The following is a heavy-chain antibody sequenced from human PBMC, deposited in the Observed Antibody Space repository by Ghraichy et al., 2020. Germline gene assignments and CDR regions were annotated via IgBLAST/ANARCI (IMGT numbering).Heavy chain of an antibody. CDR3: ARRGGVVVVPVYGMDV. D-gene: IGHD2-2*01. CDR1: GGSFSGYY. V-gene: IGHV4-34*01. Sequence: SETLSLTCAVYGGSFSGYYWSWIRQPPGKGLEWIGEINHSGSTNYNPSLKSRVTISVDTSKNQFSLKLSSVTAADTAVYYCARRGGVVVVPVYGMDVWGQGTTVTVSS. CDR2: INHSGST. J-gene: IGHJ6*02.